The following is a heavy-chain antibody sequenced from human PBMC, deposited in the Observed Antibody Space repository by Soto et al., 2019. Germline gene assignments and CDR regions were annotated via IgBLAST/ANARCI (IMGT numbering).Heavy chain of an antibody. D-gene: IGHD5-18*01. V-gene: IGHV1-69*13. J-gene: IGHJ5*02. CDR3: ARERSWDTAMVTAWFDP. Sequence: SVKVSCKASGGTFSSYAISWVRQAPGQGLEWMGGIIPIFGTANYAQKFQGRVTITADESTSTAYMGLSSLRSEDTAVYYCARERSWDTAMVTAWFDPWGQGTLVTVSS. CDR1: GGTFSSYA. CDR2: IIPIFGTA.